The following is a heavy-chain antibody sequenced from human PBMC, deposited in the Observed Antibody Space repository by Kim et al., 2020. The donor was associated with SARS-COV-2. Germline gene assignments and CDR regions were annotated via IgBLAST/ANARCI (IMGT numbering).Heavy chain of an antibody. D-gene: IGHD3-10*01. CDR2: ISYDGSNK. J-gene: IGHJ4*02. CDR1: GFTFSSYG. Sequence: GGSLRLSCAASGFTFSSYGMHWVRQAPGKGLEWVAVISYDGSNKYYADSVKGRFTISRDNSKNTLYLQMNSLRAEDTAVYYCARDRDYYYGSGSYIPFDYWGQGTLVTVSS. CDR3: ARDRDYYYGSGSYIPFDY. V-gene: IGHV3-33*05.